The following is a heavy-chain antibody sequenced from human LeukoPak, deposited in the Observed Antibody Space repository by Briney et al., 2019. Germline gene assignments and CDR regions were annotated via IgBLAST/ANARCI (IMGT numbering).Heavy chain of an antibody. CDR3: AKWGGGGYDYVNYYYMDV. J-gene: IGHJ6*03. Sequence: PGGSLRLSCAASGFTFNDSYMIWIRQAPGKGLEWVSYMSSTGYTISYADSVKGRFTISRDNSKNTLYLQMNSLRAEDTAVYYCAKWGGGGYDYVNYYYMDVWGKGTTVTVSS. CDR2: MSSTGYTI. CDR1: GFTFNDSY. V-gene: IGHV3-11*04. D-gene: IGHD5-12*01.